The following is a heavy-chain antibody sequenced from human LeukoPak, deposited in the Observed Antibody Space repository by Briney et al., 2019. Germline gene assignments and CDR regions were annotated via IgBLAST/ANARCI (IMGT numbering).Heavy chain of an antibody. D-gene: IGHD4-17*01. CDR1: GFTFSSYG. CDR2: ISYDGSNK. CDR3: AKELLYGDYVLVT. V-gene: IGHV3-30*18. J-gene: IGHJ5*02. Sequence: GRSLRLSCAASGFTFSSYGMHWVRQAPGKGLEWVAVISYDGSNKYYADSVKGRFTISRDNSKNTLYLQMNSLRAEDTAVYYCAKELLYGDYVLVTWGQGTLVTVSS.